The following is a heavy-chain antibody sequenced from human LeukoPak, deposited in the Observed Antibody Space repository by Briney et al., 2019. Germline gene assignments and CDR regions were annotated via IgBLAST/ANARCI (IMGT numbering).Heavy chain of an antibody. CDR1: GFTFSDYS. CDR2: ITGSSSTA. CDR3: ARDTRPDAFDM. J-gene: IGHJ3*02. Sequence: GGSLRLSCAASGFTFSDYSMNWVRQAPGKGLEWIPYITGSSSTAYYADSVKGRFTIARDNAKNSLYLQMNSLRAEDTAVYYCARDTRPDAFDMWGQGTMVTVSS. V-gene: IGHV3-48*04.